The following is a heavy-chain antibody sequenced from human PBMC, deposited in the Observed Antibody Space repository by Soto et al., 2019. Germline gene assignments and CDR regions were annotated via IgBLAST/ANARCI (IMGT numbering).Heavy chain of an antibody. Sequence: QVQLVESGGGVVQPGRSLRLSCAAPGFTFSNYAMHWVRQAPGKGLEWVAVISYDGSNKYYADSVKGRFTISRDNSKNTLYLQMNRLRAEDTVVYYCARGRDFWSGYFLVQGDGMDVWGQGTTVTVSS. J-gene: IGHJ6*02. D-gene: IGHD3-3*01. V-gene: IGHV3-30-3*01. CDR3: ARGRDFWSGYFLVQGDGMDV. CDR2: ISYDGSNK. CDR1: GFTFSNYA.